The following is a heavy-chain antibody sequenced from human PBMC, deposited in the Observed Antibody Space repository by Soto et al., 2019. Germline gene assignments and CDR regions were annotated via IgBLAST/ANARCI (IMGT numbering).Heavy chain of an antibody. CDR1: GFTFSGSA. D-gene: IGHD2-21*02. CDR3: TRLYCGGDCDFDS. V-gene: IGHV3-73*01. CDR2: IRDKANSYAT. Sequence: GGSLRLSCAASGFTFSGSAMHWVRQASGKGLEWVGRIRDKANSYATAYTASVKGRLTISRDDSKNTAYLQMNSLKTEDTAVYYCTRLYCGGDCDFDSWGQGTLVTVSS. J-gene: IGHJ4*02.